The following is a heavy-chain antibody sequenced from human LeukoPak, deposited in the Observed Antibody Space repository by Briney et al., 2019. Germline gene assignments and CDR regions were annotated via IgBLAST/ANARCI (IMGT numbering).Heavy chain of an antibody. CDR1: GYSISSGYY. D-gene: IGHD2-8*01. CDR2: IYHSGST. Sequence: SETLSLTCTVSGYSISSGYYWGWIRQPPGKGLEWIGSIYHSGSTYYNPSLKSRVSISVDTSKNQFSLNLSSVTAADTAVYYCARDLSMADLGWFDPWGQGTLVTVSS. CDR3: ARDLSMADLGWFDP. J-gene: IGHJ5*02. V-gene: IGHV4-38-2*02.